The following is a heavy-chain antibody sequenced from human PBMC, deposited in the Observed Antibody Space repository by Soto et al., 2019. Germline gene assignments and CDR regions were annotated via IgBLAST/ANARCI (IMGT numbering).Heavy chain of an antibody. Sequence: QVQLQESGPGLVKPSQTLSLTCTVSGGSIISGGYYWSWIRQHPGKGLEWIGYSYSSGSTSYNPSLESRVIISVDTSKNQFSLKVNSVTVADTAVYYCARGLPLGGGRLTSWFGPWGQGILVTVSS. D-gene: IGHD2-2*01. CDR3: ARGLPLGGGRLTSWFGP. V-gene: IGHV4-31*03. CDR2: SYSSGST. J-gene: IGHJ5*02. CDR1: GGSIISGGYY.